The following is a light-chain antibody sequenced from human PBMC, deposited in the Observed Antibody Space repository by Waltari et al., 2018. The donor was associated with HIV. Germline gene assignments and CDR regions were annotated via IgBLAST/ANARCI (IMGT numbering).Light chain of an antibody. J-gene: IGLJ2*01. CDR2: EAT. CDR1: STDIANSNL. Sequence: QSALTQPASVSGSPGQSITISCTGTSTDIANSNLVSWYQHRTGQAPKLLIFEATKRPSGVPSRCSGSKSGNTASLTISDLQHDDEADYYCCSYASSATLVIFGGGTRVTVL. V-gene: IGLV2-23*02. CDR3: CSYASSATLVI.